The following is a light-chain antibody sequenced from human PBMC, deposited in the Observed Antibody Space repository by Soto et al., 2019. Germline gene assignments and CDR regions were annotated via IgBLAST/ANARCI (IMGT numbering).Light chain of an antibody. J-gene: IGLJ2*01. CDR1: SSNIGSNT. CDR3: AAWDDSLNGPV. CDR2: SNN. V-gene: IGLV1-44*01. Sequence: QAVVTQPPSASGTPGQRVTISCSGSSSNIGSNTVNWYQQLPGTAPKLLIYSNNQRPSGVPDRFSGSKSGTSASLAISGLQSEDEADYYYAAWDDSLNGPVFGRGTKLTVL.